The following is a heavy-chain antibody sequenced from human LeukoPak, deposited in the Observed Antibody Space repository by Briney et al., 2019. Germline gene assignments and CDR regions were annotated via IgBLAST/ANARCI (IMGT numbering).Heavy chain of an antibody. CDR3: ASLTPIVVVPAAHYYYMDV. CDR2: ISSSSSTI. CDR1: GFTFSSYS. Sequence: GGSLRLSCAASGFTFSSYSMNWVRQAPGKGLEWVSYISSSSSTIYYADSVKGRFTISRDNAKNSLYLQMNSLIAEDTAVYYCASLTPIVVVPAAHYYYMDVWAKGPRSPSP. J-gene: IGHJ6*03. V-gene: IGHV3-48*01. D-gene: IGHD2-2*01.